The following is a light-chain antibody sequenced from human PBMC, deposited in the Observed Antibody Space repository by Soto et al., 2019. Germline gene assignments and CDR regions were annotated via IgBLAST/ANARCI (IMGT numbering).Light chain of an antibody. CDR3: CLYIGANNYV. J-gene: IGLJ1*01. V-gene: IGLV2-23*01. CDR1: SGFVGSFSL. CDR2: EGH. Sequence: HPATVSWSPGHAITISCTGTSGFVGSFSLVSWYQQHPGKAPKVMISEGHRRPSGVPDRFSGSTSVNSASLTISGLQADEEADYYCCLYIGANNYVFGTGTKVTVL.